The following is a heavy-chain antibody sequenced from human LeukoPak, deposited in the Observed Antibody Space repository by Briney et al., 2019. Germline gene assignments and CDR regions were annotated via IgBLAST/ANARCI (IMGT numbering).Heavy chain of an antibody. CDR2: ISYDGSNK. CDR3: AKDSPFDY. CDR1: GFTFSSYG. J-gene: IGHJ4*02. Sequence: GGSLRLSCAASGFTFSSYGMHWVRQAPGKGLEWGAVISYDGSNKYYADSVKGRFTISRDNSKNTLYLQMNSLRAEDTAVYYCAKDSPFDYWGQGTLVTVSS. V-gene: IGHV3-30*18.